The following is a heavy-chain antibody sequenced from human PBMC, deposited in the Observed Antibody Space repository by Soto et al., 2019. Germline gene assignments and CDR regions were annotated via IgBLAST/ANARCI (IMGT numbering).Heavy chain of an antibody. Sequence: SETLSLTCTVSGGSISSYYWSWIRQPPGKGLEWIGYIYYSGSTNYNPSLKSRVTISVDTSKNQFSLKLSSVTAADTAVYYCARGSSRYYDSSGYLPWGQGTLVTVSS. V-gene: IGHV4-59*01. CDR1: GGSISSYY. CDR3: ARGSSRYYDSSGYLP. CDR2: IYYSGST. D-gene: IGHD3-22*01. J-gene: IGHJ5*02.